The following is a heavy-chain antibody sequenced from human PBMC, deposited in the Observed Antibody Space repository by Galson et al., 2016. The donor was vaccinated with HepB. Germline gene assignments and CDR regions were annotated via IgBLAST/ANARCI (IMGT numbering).Heavy chain of an antibody. CDR3: ARAGKVDSSGIYYFAMDV. Sequence: SETLSLTCAVYGVSFSGYYWTWIRQPPGKGLEWVGAINHSGSTNYNPSLKGRLTILVDTSKKQFSLTLSSVTAADTAVYYCARAGKVDSSGIYYFAMDVWGQGTTVTVSS. V-gene: IGHV4-34*01. J-gene: IGHJ6*02. D-gene: IGHD3-22*01. CDR2: INHSGST. CDR1: GVSFSGYY.